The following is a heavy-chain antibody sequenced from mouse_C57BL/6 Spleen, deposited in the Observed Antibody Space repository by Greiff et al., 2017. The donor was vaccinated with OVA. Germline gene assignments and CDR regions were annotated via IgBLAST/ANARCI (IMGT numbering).Heavy chain of an antibody. CDR3: ARTAFYYGSSHWYFDV. V-gene: IGHV1-55*01. D-gene: IGHD1-1*01. Sequence: QVQLKQPGAELVKPGASVKMSCQASGYTFTSSWITWVKQRPGQGLEWIGDIYPGSGSTNYNEKFKSKATLTVDTSSSTAYMQLSSLTSEDSAVYYCARTAFYYGSSHWYFDVWGTGTTVTVSS. CDR2: IYPGSGST. J-gene: IGHJ1*03. CDR1: GYTFTSSW.